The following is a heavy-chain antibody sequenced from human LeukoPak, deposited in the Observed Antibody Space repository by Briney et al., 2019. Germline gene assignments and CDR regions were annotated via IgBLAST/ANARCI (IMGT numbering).Heavy chain of an antibody. V-gene: IGHV1-2*06. J-gene: IGHJ4*02. CDR3: ARENEVITMIVVATFDS. CDR2: INPNSGGT. CDR1: GYTFSEHY. D-gene: IGHD3-22*01. Sequence: ASVKVSCKASGYTFSEHYMHWVRQAPGQGLEWMGRINPNSGGTKYAQKFQGRVTMTSDTSASTVYMELSSLRSDDTAVYYCARENEVITMIVVATFDSWGQGTLVTVPS.